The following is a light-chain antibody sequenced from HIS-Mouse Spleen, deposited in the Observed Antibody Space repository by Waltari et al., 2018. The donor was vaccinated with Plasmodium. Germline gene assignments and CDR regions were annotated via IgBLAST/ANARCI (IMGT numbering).Light chain of an antibody. Sequence: SYELTQPPSVSVSPGQPARITCSGDALPKKYAYWYQQKSGPAPVLVIYEDTKRPPGIPERFSGSSSGTMATLTISGAQVEDEADYYCYSTDSSGNHRVFGGGTKLTVL. V-gene: IGLV3-10*01. CDR3: YSTDSSGNHRV. CDR1: ALPKKY. J-gene: IGLJ3*02. CDR2: EDT.